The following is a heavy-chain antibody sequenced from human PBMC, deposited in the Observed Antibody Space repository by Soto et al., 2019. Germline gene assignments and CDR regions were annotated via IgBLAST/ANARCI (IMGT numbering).Heavy chain of an antibody. CDR2: IYHSGST. Sequence: SETLYLTCAVSGGSISSGGYSWSWIRQPPGRGLEWIGYIYHSGSTYYNPSLKSRVTISVDRSKNQFSLKLSSVTAADTAVYYWARVGSPNNGFDPGGQGTLVTVSS. V-gene: IGHV4-30-2*01. J-gene: IGHJ5*02. CDR3: ARVGSPNNGFDP. CDR1: GGSISSGGYS.